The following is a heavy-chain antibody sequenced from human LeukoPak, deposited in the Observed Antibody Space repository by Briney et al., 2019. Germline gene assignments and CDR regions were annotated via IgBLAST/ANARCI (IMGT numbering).Heavy chain of an antibody. J-gene: IGHJ5*02. CDR1: GFTFSTYA. V-gene: IGHV3-7*01. CDR2: IKQDGSEK. D-gene: IGHD3-22*01. CDR3: ARAMTYYYDSSGYPSLDWFDP. Sequence: LPGGSLRLSCAASGFTFSTYAMSWVRQAPGKGLEWVANIKQDGSEKYYVDSVKGRFTISRDNAKNSLYLQMNSLRAEDTAVYYCARAMTYYYDSSGYPSLDWFDPWGQGTLVTVSS.